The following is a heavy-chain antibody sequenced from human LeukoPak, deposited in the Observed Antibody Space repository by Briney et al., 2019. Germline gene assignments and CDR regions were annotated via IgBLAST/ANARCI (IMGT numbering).Heavy chain of an antibody. CDR3: AREGTGRYYYYYYMDV. D-gene: IGHD1-1*01. CDR1: GFTVSSNY. V-gene: IGHV3-48*03. J-gene: IGHJ6*03. Sequence: GGSLRLSCAASGFTVSSNYMNWVRQAPGKGLEWVSYISSSGSTIHYADSVKGRFTISRDNAKNSLYLQMNSLRAEDTAVYYCAREGTGRYYYYYYMDVWGKGTTVTISS. CDR2: ISSSGSTI.